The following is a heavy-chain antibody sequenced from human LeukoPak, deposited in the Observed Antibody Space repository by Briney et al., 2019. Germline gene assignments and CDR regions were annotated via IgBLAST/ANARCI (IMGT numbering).Heavy chain of an antibody. CDR2: VRSKAYGGTT. V-gene: IGHV3-49*03. Sequence: GGSLRLSCTSSGFTFGDYAMSWFRQAPGKGLEWVAFVRSKAYGGTTEYAASVKGRFTISRDDSKSIAYLQMNSLKTEDTAVYYCTKYSGRIDYWGQGTLVTVSS. CDR1: GFTFGDYA. D-gene: IGHD5-18*01. J-gene: IGHJ4*02. CDR3: TKYSGRIDY.